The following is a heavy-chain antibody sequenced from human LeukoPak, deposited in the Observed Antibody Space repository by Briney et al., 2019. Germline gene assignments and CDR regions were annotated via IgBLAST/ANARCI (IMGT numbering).Heavy chain of an antibody. CDR3: TTDDCDYVIDY. CDR1: GFTFSNAW. D-gene: IGHD4-17*01. CDR2: IKSKTDGGTT. V-gene: IGHV3-15*01. Sequence: GGSLRLSCAASGFTFSNAWMSWVRQAPGKGLEWVGRIKSKTDGGTTDYAAPVKGRFTISRDDSRNTLYLQMNSLKTEDTAVYYCTTDDCDYVIDYWGQGTLVTVSS. J-gene: IGHJ4*02.